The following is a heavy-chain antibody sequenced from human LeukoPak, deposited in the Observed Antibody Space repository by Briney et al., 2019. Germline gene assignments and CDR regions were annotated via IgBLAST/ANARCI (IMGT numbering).Heavy chain of an antibody. D-gene: IGHD3-22*01. J-gene: IGHJ4*02. CDR3: AKDTGSYYYDSSGYYGY. Sequence: GGSLRLSCAASGFTFNSYAMIWVRQAPGKGLEWVSGISGSGGDTHYAESVKGRFTISRDNSKNTLYLQMNSLRAEDTAVYYCAKDTGSYYYDSSGYYGYWGQGTLVTVSS. V-gene: IGHV3-23*01. CDR1: GFTFNSYA. CDR2: ISGSGGDT.